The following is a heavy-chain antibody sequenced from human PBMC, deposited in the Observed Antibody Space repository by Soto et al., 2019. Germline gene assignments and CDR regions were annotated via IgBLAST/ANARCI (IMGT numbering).Heavy chain of an antibody. CDR3: LGVDWNGSGS. V-gene: IGHV6-1*01. J-gene: IGHJ5*02. CDR2: TRYTSKWSY. CDR1: GDSVSSPSAT. D-gene: IGHD1-1*01. Sequence: SQTLSLSCAISGDSVSSPSATWGWIRQSPPSGLARLGTTRYTSKWSYVDTPSVKCRINISPVTSKNHFSLQFATVILKDMAVYYCLGVDWNGSGSWGQGTLVTVSS.